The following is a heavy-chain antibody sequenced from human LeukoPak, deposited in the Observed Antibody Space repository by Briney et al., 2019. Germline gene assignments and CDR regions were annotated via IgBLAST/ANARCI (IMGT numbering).Heavy chain of an antibody. Sequence: GASVKVSCTASGGTFSSYAISWVRQAPGQGLEWMGGIIPIFGTANYAQKFQGRVTITTDESTSTAYMELSSLRSEDTAVYYCARALPVGANSHFDYWGQGTLVTVSS. CDR3: ARALPVGANSHFDY. J-gene: IGHJ4*02. CDR2: IIPIFGTA. D-gene: IGHD1-26*01. V-gene: IGHV1-69*05. CDR1: GGTFSSYA.